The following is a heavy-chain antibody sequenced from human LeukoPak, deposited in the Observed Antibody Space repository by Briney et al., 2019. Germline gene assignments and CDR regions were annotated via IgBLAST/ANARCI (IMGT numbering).Heavy chain of an antibody. D-gene: IGHD4-17*01. CDR1: GASIRRDY. Sequence: PSETLSLTCTVSGASIRRDYWSWIRQPPGEGLEWIGYMYYTGSTNYNPSLKSRVTISVDTSKNQFSLKLTSVTAADTAVYFCASHDYAEAPFDYWGQGALVTVSA. CDR3: ASHDYAEAPFDY. J-gene: IGHJ4*02. CDR2: MYYTGST. V-gene: IGHV4-59*08.